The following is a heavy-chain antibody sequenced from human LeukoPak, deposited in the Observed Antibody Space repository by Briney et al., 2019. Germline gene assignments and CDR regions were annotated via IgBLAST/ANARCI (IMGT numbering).Heavy chain of an antibody. CDR3: ARESLYCSGGSCYVTFFDY. D-gene: IGHD2-15*01. CDR2: IKQDGSEK. J-gene: IGHJ4*02. V-gene: IGHV3-7*01. CDR1: GFTFSSYW. Sequence: PGGSLRLSCAASGFTFSSYWMSWVRQAPGKGLEWVANIKQDGSEKYYVDSVKGRFTISRDNAKNSLYLQMNSLRAEDTAVYYCARESLYCSGGSCYVTFFDYWGQGTLVTVSS.